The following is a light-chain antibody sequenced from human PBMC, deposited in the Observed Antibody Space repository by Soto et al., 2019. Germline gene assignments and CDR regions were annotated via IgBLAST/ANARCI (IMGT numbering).Light chain of an antibody. V-gene: IGKV1-5*01. CDR2: DAS. Sequence: MTQSPATLSVSPGERATLSCRASQSVSSYLAWYQQKPGKAPKLLIYDASSLESGVPSRFSGRRSGTEFTLTISSLQPDDFGTYYCQQYESYSPLTFGGGTKVDIK. CDR3: QQYESYSPLT. CDR1: QSVSSY. J-gene: IGKJ4*01.